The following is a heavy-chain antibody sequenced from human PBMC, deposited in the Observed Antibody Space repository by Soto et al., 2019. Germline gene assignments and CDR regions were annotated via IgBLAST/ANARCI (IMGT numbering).Heavy chain of an antibody. CDR3: AREHSSGPYYYYYMDV. Sequence: PGGSLRLSCAASGFTFSSYSMNWVRQAPGKGLEWVSYISSSSSTIYYADSVKGRFTISRDNAKNSLYLQMNSLRAEDTAVYYCAREHSSGPYYYYYMDVWAKGTTVTVSS. V-gene: IGHV3-48*01. CDR2: ISSSSSTI. D-gene: IGHD6-19*01. J-gene: IGHJ6*03. CDR1: GFTFSSYS.